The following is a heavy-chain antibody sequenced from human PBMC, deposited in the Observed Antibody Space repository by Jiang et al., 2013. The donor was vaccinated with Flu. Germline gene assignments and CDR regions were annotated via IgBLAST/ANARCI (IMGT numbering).Heavy chain of an antibody. V-gene: IGHV3-23*04. CDR2: ISSSGGDT. CDR3: ARAYYYDSRGHLPRFD. Sequence: VQLVESGGGLVQPGGSLRLSCAASGYTFDSHALTWVRQGPGKGLEWVSSISSSGGDTYYADSVRGRFTISRDNSKNTLFLQMNSLRVEDTALYYCARAYYYDSRGHLPRFD. CDR1: GYTFDSHA. J-gene: IGHJ4*01. D-gene: IGHD3-22*01.